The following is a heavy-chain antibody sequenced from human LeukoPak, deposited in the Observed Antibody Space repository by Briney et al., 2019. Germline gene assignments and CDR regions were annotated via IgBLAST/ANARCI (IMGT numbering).Heavy chain of an antibody. V-gene: IGHV3-30*03. Sequence: GGSLRLSCAASGFTFSSYGMHWVRQAPGKGLEGGAVISYDGSNKYYADSVKGRFTIPRDNAKNTLYLQMNSLRAEDTAVYYCATDTGDYYDSSGYYKDYWGQGTLVTVSS. CDR2: ISYDGSNK. D-gene: IGHD3-22*01. CDR1: GFTFSSYG. J-gene: IGHJ4*02. CDR3: ATDTGDYYDSSGYYKDY.